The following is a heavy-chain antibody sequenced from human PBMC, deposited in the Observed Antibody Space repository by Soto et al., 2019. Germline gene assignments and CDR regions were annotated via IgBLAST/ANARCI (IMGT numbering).Heavy chain of an antibody. CDR2: SHYSGNT. J-gene: IGHJ3*02. V-gene: IGHV4-59*01. D-gene: IGHD1-1*01. CDR1: DGSIISYF. Sequence: SETLSLTCTVSDGSIISYFWTWIRQSPGRGLQWIGYSHYSGNTNYNPSLKSRVTMSVDTSKNQFSLNLASVTAADTAVYYCARMNQLAPKRNAFDIWGQGTMVTVSS. CDR3: ARMNQLAPKRNAFDI.